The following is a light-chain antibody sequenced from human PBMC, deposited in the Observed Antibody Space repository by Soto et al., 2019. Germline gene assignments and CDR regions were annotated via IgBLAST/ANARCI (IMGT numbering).Light chain of an antibody. CDR2: EVN. Sequence: QSALTQPRSVSGSPGQSVTISCTGTSSDVGYYNYVSWYQQHPGKAPKLMIYEVNKRPSGVPDRFSGSKSGNTASLTVSGLQAEDEADYYCSSYAGSSNVFGTGTKLTVL. CDR3: SSYAGSSNV. CDR1: SSDVGYYNY. J-gene: IGLJ1*01. V-gene: IGLV2-8*01.